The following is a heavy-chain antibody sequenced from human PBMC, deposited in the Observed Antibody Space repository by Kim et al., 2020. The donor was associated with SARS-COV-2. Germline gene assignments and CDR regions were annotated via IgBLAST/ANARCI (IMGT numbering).Heavy chain of an antibody. D-gene: IGHD4-4*01. CDR1: GGSISSYY. Sequence: SETLSLTCTVSGGSISSYYWSWIRQPAGKGLEWIGRIYTSGSTNYNPSLKSRVTMSVDTSKNQFSLKLSSVTAADTAVYYCARAADYSNSYYYYGMDVWGQGTTVTVSS. CDR2: IYTSGST. J-gene: IGHJ6*02. V-gene: IGHV4-4*07. CDR3: ARAADYSNSYYYYGMDV.